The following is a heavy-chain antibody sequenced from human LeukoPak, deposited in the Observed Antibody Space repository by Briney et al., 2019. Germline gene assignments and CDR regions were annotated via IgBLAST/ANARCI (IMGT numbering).Heavy chain of an antibody. CDR2: IYTSGST. Sequence: SETLSLTCTVSGGSISSYYWSWIRQPAGKGLEWIGRIYTSGSTNYNPSLKSRVTMSVDTSKNQFSLKLSSVTAADTAVYYCARDPNLYGSGAFDYWGQGTLVIVSS. CDR1: GGSISSYY. CDR3: ARDPNLYGSGAFDY. V-gene: IGHV4-4*07. J-gene: IGHJ4*02. D-gene: IGHD3-10*01.